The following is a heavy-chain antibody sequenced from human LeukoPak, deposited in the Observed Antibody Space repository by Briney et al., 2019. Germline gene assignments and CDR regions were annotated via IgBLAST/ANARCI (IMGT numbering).Heavy chain of an antibody. Sequence: GGSLRLSCAAPGFTFSSYAMSWVRQAPGKGLEWVSAISGSGSSTYYADSVKGRFTISRDNSKNTLYLQMNSLRAEDTAVYYCAKDHVDSSGWYLRGFFDYWGQGTLVTVSS. J-gene: IGHJ4*02. CDR3: AKDHVDSSGWYLRGFFDY. CDR1: GFTFSSYA. CDR2: ISGSGSST. D-gene: IGHD6-19*01. V-gene: IGHV3-23*01.